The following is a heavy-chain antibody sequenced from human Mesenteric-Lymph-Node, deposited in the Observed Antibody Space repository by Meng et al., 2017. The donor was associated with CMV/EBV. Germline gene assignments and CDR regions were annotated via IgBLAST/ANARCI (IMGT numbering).Heavy chain of an antibody. Sequence: SETLSLTCTVSGGSISSSDYYWNWIRQHPGKGLEWIGYIYHSGSTYHNPSLKSRATISVDTSKNQFSLKLSSVTAADTAVYYCARMRFLEWSHYFDYWGQGTLVTVSS. V-gene: IGHV4-30-4*08. CDR2: IYHSGST. D-gene: IGHD3-3*01. CDR3: ARMRFLEWSHYFDY. J-gene: IGHJ4*02. CDR1: GGSISSSDYY.